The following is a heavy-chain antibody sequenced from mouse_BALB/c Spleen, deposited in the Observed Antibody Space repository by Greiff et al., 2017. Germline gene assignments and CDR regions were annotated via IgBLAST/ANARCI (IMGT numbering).Heavy chain of an antibody. CDR2: IRSKSNNYAT. J-gene: IGHJ3*01. Sequence: EVKLVESGGGLVQPKGSLKLSCAASGFTFNTYAMHWVCQAPGKGLEWVARIRSKSNNYATYYADSVKDRFTISRDDSQSMLYLQMNNLKTEDTAMYYCVREDYYGSSRNWGQGTLVTVSA. D-gene: IGHD1-1*01. CDR1: GFTFNTYA. V-gene: IGHV10-3*03. CDR3: VREDYYGSSRN.